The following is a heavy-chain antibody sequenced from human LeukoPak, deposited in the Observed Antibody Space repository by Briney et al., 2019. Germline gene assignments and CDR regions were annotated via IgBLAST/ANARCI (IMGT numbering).Heavy chain of an antibody. J-gene: IGHJ5*02. CDR3: ARDGYYYAEEFDP. V-gene: IGHV3-30*04. D-gene: IGHD3-10*01. CDR1: GFTFSSYA. Sequence: GGSLRLSCAASGFTFSSYAMHWVRQAPGKGLEWVAVISYDGSNKYYADSVKGRFTISRDNSKNTLYLQMNGLRAEDTAVYYCARDGYYYAEEFDPWGQGTLVTVSS. CDR2: ISYDGSNK.